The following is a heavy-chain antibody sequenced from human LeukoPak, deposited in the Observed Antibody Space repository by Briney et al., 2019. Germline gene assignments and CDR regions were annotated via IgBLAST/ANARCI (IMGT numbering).Heavy chain of an antibody. Sequence: GGSLRLSCAASGFTFSSYAMHWVRQAPGKGLEWVAVISYDGSNKYYADSVKGRFTISRDNSKNTLYLQMNSLRAEDTAVYYCEARQFASDIWGQGTMVTVSS. J-gene: IGHJ3*02. V-gene: IGHV3-30-3*01. CDR1: GFTFSSYA. D-gene: IGHD5-24*01. CDR2: ISYDGSNK. CDR3: EARQFASDI.